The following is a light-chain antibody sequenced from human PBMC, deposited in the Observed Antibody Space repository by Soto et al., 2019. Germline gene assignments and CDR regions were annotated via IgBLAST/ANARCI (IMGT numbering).Light chain of an antibody. CDR3: LLYFGGSQLV. Sequence: QAVVTQEPSLIVSPGGTVTLTCASSTGAVTSANYPNWFQQKPGQPPRALIYNADKKHSWTPARVSGSLLGGKAALTLSAVQPEDEADYYCLLYFGGSQLVFGGGTKLTVL. CDR2: NAD. J-gene: IGLJ3*02. V-gene: IGLV7-43*01. CDR1: TGAVTSANY.